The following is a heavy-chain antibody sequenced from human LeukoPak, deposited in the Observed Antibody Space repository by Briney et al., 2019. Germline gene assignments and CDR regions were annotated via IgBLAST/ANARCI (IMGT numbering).Heavy chain of an antibody. V-gene: IGHV3-74*01. Sequence: GGSLRLSCAASGFSLSRYWMHWVRQAPGTGLVWVSYIDNDGTDTNYADSVRGRFTVSRDNAKNTLYLQMNGLRAEDTAVYYSTRGGFDHNMDVWGKGTTVT. D-gene: IGHD3-9*01. CDR1: GFSLSRYW. CDR2: IDNDGTDT. CDR3: TRGGFDHNMDV. J-gene: IGHJ6*03.